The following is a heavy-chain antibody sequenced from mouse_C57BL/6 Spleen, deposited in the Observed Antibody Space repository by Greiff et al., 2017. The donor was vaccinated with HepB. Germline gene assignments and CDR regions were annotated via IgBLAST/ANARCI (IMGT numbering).Heavy chain of an antibody. CDR2: IYPGDGDT. Sequence: QVQLQQSGAELVKPGASVKISCKASGYAFSSYWMNWVKQRPGKGLEWIGQIYPGDGDTNYNGKFKGKATLTADKSSSTAYMQLSSLTSEDSAVYFCARRDWGDWYFDVWGTGTTVTVSS. V-gene: IGHV1-80*01. D-gene: IGHD4-1*01. CDR3: ARRDWGDWYFDV. CDR1: GYAFSSYW. J-gene: IGHJ1*03.